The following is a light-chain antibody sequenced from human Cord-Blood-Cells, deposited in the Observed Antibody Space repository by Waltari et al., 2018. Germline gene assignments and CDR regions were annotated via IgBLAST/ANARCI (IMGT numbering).Light chain of an antibody. J-gene: IGLJ3*02. CDR1: SGAVGGYNL. CDR2: EGS. V-gene: IGLV2-23*01. CDR3: CSYAGSSTWV. Sequence: QSALTQPASVSGSPGQSLTISCTGTSGAVGGYNLFSWYQQHPGKAPKLMIYEGSKRPSGVSNRFSGSKSGNTASLTISGLQAEDEADYYCCSYAGSSTWVFGGGTKLTVL.